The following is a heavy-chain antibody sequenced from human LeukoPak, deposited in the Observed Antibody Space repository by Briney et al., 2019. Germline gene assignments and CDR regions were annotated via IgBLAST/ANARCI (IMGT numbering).Heavy chain of an antibody. CDR2: ISGGRGGA. CDR3: AKDTPYFEH. CDR1: GFTFRNFA. Sequence: GGSLRLSREASGFTFRNFAMTWVRQAPVRGPEWVSTISGGRGGAFYADSVKGRFTISRDDSKSTLYLQMRSLSVEDTAVYFCAKDTPYFEHWGQGVLVTVAS. V-gene: IGHV3-23*01. J-gene: IGHJ4*02.